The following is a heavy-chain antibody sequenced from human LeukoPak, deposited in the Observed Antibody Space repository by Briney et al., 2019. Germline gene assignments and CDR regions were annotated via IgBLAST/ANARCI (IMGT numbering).Heavy chain of an antibody. CDR2: IIPILGIA. CDR3: ARDPGDVEMATNFDY. D-gene: IGHD5-24*01. CDR1: GGTFSSYA. V-gene: IGHV1-69*04. J-gene: IGHJ4*02. Sequence: ASVKVSCKASGGTFSSYAISWVRQAPGQGLEWMGRIIPILGIANYAQKFRGRVTITADKSTSTAYMELSSLRSEDTAVYYCARDPGDVEMATNFDYWGQGTLVTVSS.